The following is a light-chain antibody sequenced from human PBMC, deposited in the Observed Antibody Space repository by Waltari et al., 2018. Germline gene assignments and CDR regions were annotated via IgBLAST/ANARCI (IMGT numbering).Light chain of an antibody. CDR2: AAS. Sequence: RASRKLGRCRLGWYQVKPGQTPRVLIYAASIRATAIPDRFSGSGSGTDFSLTISRVEPDDFAVYYCQRYGRSILYTFGQGTKLEIQ. CDR3: QRYGRSILYT. CDR1: RKLGRCR. V-gene: IGKV3-20*01. J-gene: IGKJ2*01.